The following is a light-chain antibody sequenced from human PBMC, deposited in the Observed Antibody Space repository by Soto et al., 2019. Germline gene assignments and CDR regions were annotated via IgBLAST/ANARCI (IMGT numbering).Light chain of an antibody. CDR2: GAS. V-gene: IGKV3-15*01. CDR3: QQYYVWRPIT. CDR1: QSVRSN. J-gene: IGKJ5*01. Sequence: VMTQSPATLSVSPGQGATLSCRASQSVRSNLAWYQQKPGQSPRLLIYGASLGATGVPDRFSGSGSETEFTLTISSMQSEDFAVYYCQQYYVWRPITFGQGTRLETK.